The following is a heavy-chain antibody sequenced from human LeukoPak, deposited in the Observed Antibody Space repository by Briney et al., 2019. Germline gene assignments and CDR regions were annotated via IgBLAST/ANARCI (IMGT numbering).Heavy chain of an antibody. V-gene: IGHV4-34*01. Sequence: PSETLSLTCVVNGDSFSNYYWSWIRQPPGKGLEWIGEINHSGTTNYIPSLKGRVTISLDTSKNQFSLKLNSVTAADTAVYYCARGGGYSFSYYRWFDPWGQGTPVTVSS. CDR1: GDSFSNYY. CDR3: ARGGGYSFSYYRWFDP. J-gene: IGHJ5*02. D-gene: IGHD1-26*01. CDR2: INHSGTT.